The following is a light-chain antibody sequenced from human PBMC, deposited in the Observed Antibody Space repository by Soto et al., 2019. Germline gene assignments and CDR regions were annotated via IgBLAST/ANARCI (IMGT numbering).Light chain of an antibody. V-gene: IGLV2-8*01. J-gene: IGLJ1*01. CDR2: EVS. CDR3: TSFAGSNTDV. Sequence: QSALTQPPSASGSPGQSVTISCTGTSSDVGGYNYVSWYQQHPGKAPKVMIYEVSKRPSGVPDRFSGSKSGNTASLTVSGLQADDEADYYCTSFAGSNTDVFGTGTKVTVL. CDR1: SSDVGGYNY.